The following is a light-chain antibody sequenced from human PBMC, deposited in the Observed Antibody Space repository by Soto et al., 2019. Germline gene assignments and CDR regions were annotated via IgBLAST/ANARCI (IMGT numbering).Light chain of an antibody. Sequence: IQFTQSPSSLSASVGDRVTITCRASHGISSYLAWYQQKPGKALKLLIYAASTLQSGVPSRFSGSGSGTDFTLTTSSLQPEDFATYYCQQLNTYPITFGQGTKVDIK. CDR3: QQLNTYPIT. J-gene: IGKJ1*01. V-gene: IGKV1-9*01. CDR2: AAS. CDR1: HGISSY.